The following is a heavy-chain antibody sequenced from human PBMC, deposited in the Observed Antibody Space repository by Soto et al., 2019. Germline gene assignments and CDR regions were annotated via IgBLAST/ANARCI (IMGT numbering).Heavy chain of an antibody. Sequence: PSESLYLTCAVSGGSISSCGYSWSWIRQPPGKGLEWIGYIYHSGSTYYNPSLKSRVTISVDRSKNQFSLKLSSVTAADTAVYYCARGPHGTYYFDYWGQGTLVTVSS. J-gene: IGHJ4*02. CDR2: IYHSGST. CDR1: GGSISSCGYS. CDR3: ARGPHGTYYFDY. V-gene: IGHV4-30-2*01. D-gene: IGHD1-1*01.